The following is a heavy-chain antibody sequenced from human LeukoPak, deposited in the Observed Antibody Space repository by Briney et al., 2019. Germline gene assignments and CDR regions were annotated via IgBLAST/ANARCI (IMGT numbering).Heavy chain of an antibody. Sequence: PSETLSLTCTVSGGSISNDYWSWIRQAAGKELEWIGRIYTRGSTNYNPSLKSRVTISLDKSKKQFSLNLNSVPAADTAVYYCCSGDTYGSGRNQHTTLDYWGQGTLVTVSS. D-gene: IGHD3-10*01. CDR3: CSGDTYGSGRNQHTTLDY. CDR1: GGSISNDY. CDR2: IYTRGST. V-gene: IGHV4-4*07. J-gene: IGHJ4*02.